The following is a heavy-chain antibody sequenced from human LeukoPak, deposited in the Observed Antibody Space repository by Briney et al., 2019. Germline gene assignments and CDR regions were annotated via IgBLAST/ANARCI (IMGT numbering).Heavy chain of an antibody. D-gene: IGHD5-24*01. CDR3: ARSGFNRFDY. J-gene: IGHJ4*02. CDR1: GSTFDDYG. CDR2: FSGRGGST. V-gene: IGHV3-23*01. Sequence: PGGSLRLSCAASGSTFDDYGMSWVRQAPGKGLEWVSAFSGRGGSTYYADSVKGRFTISRDNSKNTLYLQMNSLRAEDTAVYYCARSGFNRFDYWGQGTLVTVSS.